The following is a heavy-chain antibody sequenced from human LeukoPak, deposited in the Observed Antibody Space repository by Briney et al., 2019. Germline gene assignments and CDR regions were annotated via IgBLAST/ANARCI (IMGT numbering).Heavy chain of an antibody. V-gene: IGHV3-30-3*01. CDR2: ISYDGSNK. Sequence: AGGSLRLSCAASGFTFSSYAMHWVRQAPGKGLEWVAVISYDGSNKYSADSVKGRFTISRDNSKNTLYLQMNSLRAEDTAVYYCARVGRLVLDYWGQGTLVTVSS. CDR3: ARVGRLVLDY. J-gene: IGHJ4*02. CDR1: GFTFSSYA. D-gene: IGHD6-19*01.